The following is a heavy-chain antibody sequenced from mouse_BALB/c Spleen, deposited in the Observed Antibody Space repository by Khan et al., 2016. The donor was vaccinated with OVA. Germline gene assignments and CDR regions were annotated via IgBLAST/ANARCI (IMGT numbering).Heavy chain of an antibody. Sequence: QVQLQQPGAELVKPGASVKLSCKASGYTFTSYYMYWVKQRPGQGLEWIGGINPSNGGTNFNEKFKSKATLTVDKSSSTAYMQLSSLTSEDSAVYYGTRDSSGYSWFAYWGQGTLVTVSA. CDR2: INPSNGGT. J-gene: IGHJ3*01. V-gene: IGHV1S81*02. D-gene: IGHD3-2*01. CDR3: TRDSSGYSWFAY. CDR1: GYTFTSYY.